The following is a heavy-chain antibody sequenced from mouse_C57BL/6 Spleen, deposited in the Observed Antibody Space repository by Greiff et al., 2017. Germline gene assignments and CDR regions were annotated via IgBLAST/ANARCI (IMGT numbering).Heavy chain of an antibody. V-gene: IGHV2-5*01. CDR3: ALGDYYYGGAWFAY. CDR2: IWRGGST. D-gene: IGHD2-1*01. Sequence: VQLQQSGPGLVQPSQSLSITCTVSGFSLTSYGVHWVRQSPGKGLEWLGVIWRGGSTDYNAAFMSRLSITKDNSKSQVFFKMNSLQADDTAIYYCALGDYYYGGAWFAYWGQGTLVTVSA. J-gene: IGHJ3*01. CDR1: GFSLTSYG.